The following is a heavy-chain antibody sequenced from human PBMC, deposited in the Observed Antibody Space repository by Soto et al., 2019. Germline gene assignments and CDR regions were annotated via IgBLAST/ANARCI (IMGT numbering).Heavy chain of an antibody. V-gene: IGHV1-18*01. Sequence: QVHLVQSGAEVKKPGASVKVSCKGSGYGFTTYGITWVRQAPGQGLEWMAWISAHNGNTNYAQKVQSRVTVTRDTSTSTSYMELRSLRYDDAAVYYCARGRDGDYWGQGALVTVSS. CDR3: ARGRDGDY. CDR2: ISAHNGNT. CDR1: GYGFTTYG. J-gene: IGHJ4*02. D-gene: IGHD6-6*01.